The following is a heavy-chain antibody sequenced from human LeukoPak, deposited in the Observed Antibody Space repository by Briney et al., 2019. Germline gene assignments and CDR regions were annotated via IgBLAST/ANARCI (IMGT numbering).Heavy chain of an antibody. J-gene: IGHJ3*02. CDR1: GFTFSSYA. Sequence: GGPLRLSCTASGFTFSSYAMIWVRKAPGKGLEWVSAISGRGRNTYYAHSVKGRFTISRDNSNNTLYLQINSLRAEDTAVYYWAKGGFGSSATDAFDIWGQGTMVTVSS. CDR3: AKGGFGSSATDAFDI. D-gene: IGHD6-6*01. V-gene: IGHV3-23*01. CDR2: ISGRGRNT.